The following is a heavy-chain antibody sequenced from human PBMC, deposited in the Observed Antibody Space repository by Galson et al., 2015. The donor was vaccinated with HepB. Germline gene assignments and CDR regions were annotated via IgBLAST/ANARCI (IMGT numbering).Heavy chain of an antibody. CDR3: ARGGYSYGYWFDP. CDR1: GGSISSSSYY. CDR2: IYCSGST. V-gene: IGHV4-39*01. D-gene: IGHD5-18*01. J-gene: IGHJ5*02. Sequence: ETLSLTCTVSGGSISSSSYYWGWIRQPPGKGLEWIGSIYCSGSTYYNPSLKSRVTISVDTSKNQFSLKLSSVTAADTAVYYCARGGYSYGYWFDPWGQGTLVTVSS.